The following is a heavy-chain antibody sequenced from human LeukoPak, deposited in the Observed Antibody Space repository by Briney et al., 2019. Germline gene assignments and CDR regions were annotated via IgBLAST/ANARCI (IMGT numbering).Heavy chain of an antibody. CDR3: ARDRVDPRLPLGEFGVYYYYGMDV. V-gene: IGHV6-1*01. D-gene: IGHD3-16*01. Sequence: SQTLSLTCAISGDSVSSNSAAWNWIRQSPSRGLEWLGRTYYRFKWYNYYAVSVKGRITINPDTSKNQFSLQLNSVTPEDTAVYYCARDRVDPRLPLGEFGVYYYYGMDVWGQGTTVTVSS. J-gene: IGHJ6*02. CDR2: TYYRFKWYN. CDR1: GDSVSSNSAA.